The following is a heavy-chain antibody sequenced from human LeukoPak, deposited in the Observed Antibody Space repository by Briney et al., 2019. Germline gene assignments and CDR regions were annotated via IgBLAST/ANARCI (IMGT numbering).Heavy chain of an antibody. CDR1: GYTFTSYA. D-gene: IGHD6-19*01. J-gene: IGHJ3*02. CDR2: INTNTGNP. CDR3: ARDGQWLPHDAFDI. V-gene: IGHV7-4-1*02. Sequence: ASVTVSCKASGYTFTSYAMNWVRQAPGQGLEWMGWINTNTGNPTYAQGFTGRFVFSLDTSVSTAYLQISSLKAEDTAVYYCARDGQWLPHDAFDIWGQGTMVIVSS.